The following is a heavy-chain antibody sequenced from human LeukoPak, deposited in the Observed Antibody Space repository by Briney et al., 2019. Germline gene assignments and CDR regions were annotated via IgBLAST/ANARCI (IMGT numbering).Heavy chain of an antibody. J-gene: IGHJ4*02. V-gene: IGHV3-53*01. CDR3: AKGREAYSGSYTPFDS. D-gene: IGHD1-26*01. CDR1: GFTVSSNY. Sequence: GGSLRLSCAASGFTVSSNYMSWVRQAPGKGLEWVSVIYSGGSTYYADSVKGRFTISRDSSKNTLYLQMNSLKAEDTAVYYCAKGREAYSGSYTPFDSWGQGTLVTVSS. CDR2: IYSGGST.